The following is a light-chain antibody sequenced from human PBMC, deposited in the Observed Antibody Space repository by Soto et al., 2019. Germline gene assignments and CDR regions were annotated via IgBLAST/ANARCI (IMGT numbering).Light chain of an antibody. Sequence: EIVMTQSPATLSVSPGERATLSCRASQSVSSNLAWYQQKPGQAPRLLIYGASTRATGIPARFSGSGSGTEFTLTISSLQSVDFAVYYCQQSNNWPPMAFGQGTKVEIK. CDR3: QQSNNWPPMA. V-gene: IGKV3-15*01. CDR2: GAS. J-gene: IGKJ1*01. CDR1: QSVSSN.